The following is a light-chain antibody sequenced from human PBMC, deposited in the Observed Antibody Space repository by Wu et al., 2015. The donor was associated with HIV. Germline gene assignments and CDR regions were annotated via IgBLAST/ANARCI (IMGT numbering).Light chain of an antibody. CDR1: QDIYNY. Sequence: DIQMTQSPSSLSASVGDRVTITCQASQDIYNYLSWYQQKPGKAPQLLIYDASNLETGVPSRFSGSGSGTHFTFTISSLQPEDIATYYCQQYENLPITFGGGTKVEIK. CDR3: QQYENLPIT. V-gene: IGKV1-33*01. CDR2: DAS. J-gene: IGKJ4*01.